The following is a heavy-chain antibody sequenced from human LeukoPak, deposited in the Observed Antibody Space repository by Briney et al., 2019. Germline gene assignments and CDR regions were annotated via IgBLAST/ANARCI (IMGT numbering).Heavy chain of an antibody. CDR3: ARDRNSGSSLDI. V-gene: IGHV1-2*02. CDR2: IYPYSGDT. Sequence: ASVTVSCKASGYTFTGYYIHWVRQAPGQGLEWMGWIYPYSGDTNYAQNFQGRVTMTRDTSISTAYLELSSLKSDDTAVYYCARDRNSGSSLDIWGQGTMLTVSS. D-gene: IGHD6-6*01. CDR1: GYTFTGYY. J-gene: IGHJ3*02.